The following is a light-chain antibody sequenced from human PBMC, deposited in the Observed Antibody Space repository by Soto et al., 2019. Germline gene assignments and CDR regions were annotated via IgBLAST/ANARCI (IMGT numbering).Light chain of an antibody. CDR2: GAS. J-gene: IGKJ3*01. CDR3: QQFGSSIT. Sequence: EIVLTQSPGTLSLSPGERATLSCRASQSVSSYLAWYQQKPGQAPRLLIYGASSRATGIPGRFSGSGSGTDFTLTISRLEPEDFAVYYCQQFGSSITFGPGTKVDIK. CDR1: QSVSSY. V-gene: IGKV3-20*01.